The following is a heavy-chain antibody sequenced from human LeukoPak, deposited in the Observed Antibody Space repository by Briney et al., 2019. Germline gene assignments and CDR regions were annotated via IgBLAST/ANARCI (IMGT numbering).Heavy chain of an antibody. J-gene: IGHJ5*02. Sequence: SEXLSXTCAVYGGSFSGYYWSWIRQPPGKGLEWIGEINHSGSTNYNPSLKSRLTTSVDTSKNQFSLKLSSVTAADTAVYYCAMTTVTTDNWFDPWGQGTLVTVSS. CDR3: AMTTVTTDNWFDP. D-gene: IGHD4-17*01. CDR2: INHSGST. CDR1: GGSFSGYY. V-gene: IGHV4-34*01.